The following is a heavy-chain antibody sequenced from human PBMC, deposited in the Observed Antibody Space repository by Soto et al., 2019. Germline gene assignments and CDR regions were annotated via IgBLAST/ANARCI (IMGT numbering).Heavy chain of an antibody. CDR3: ATRAEGYVVSSPDS. CDR2: ITGTASST. CDR1: GFRFSDFA. V-gene: IGHV3-23*01. Sequence: EVQLLESGGGFVQPGGSLRLSCAASGFRFSDFAMTWVRQAPGRGLEWVSAITGTASSTYYADSVKGRFTISRDNSKNTLYLQINSLRAEDTAIYYCATRAEGYVVSSPDSWGQGTLVTVSS. J-gene: IGHJ4*02. D-gene: IGHD5-12*01.